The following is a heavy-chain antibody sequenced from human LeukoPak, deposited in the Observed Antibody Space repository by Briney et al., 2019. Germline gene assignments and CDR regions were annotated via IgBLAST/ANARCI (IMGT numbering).Heavy chain of an antibody. CDR1: GFTFDDYG. Sequence: GGSLRLSCAASGFTFDDYGMSWVRQAPGKGLEWVSGINWNGGSTGYADSVKGRFTIYRDNSKNTLFLQMNSLRVEDTALYYCARAYGTNGYFQLPIDYWGQGILVTVSS. D-gene: IGHD4-17*01. CDR2: INWNGGST. V-gene: IGHV3-20*04. CDR3: ARAYGTNGYFQLPIDY. J-gene: IGHJ4*02.